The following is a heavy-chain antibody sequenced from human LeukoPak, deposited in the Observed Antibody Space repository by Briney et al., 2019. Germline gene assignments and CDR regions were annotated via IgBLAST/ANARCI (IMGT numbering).Heavy chain of an antibody. CDR3: ARRAQVERRHSQFDY. J-gene: IGHJ4*02. D-gene: IGHD1-1*01. CDR2: INPSGGST. Sequence: ASVKVSCKAPGYIFTSSYIHWVRQAPGQGLEWMGMINPSGGSTGYAQKFQGRVTMTRDMSTSTVYMELSSLRSEDTAVFYCARRAQVERRHSQFDYWGQGTLVTVSS. CDR1: GYIFTSSY. V-gene: IGHV1-46*01.